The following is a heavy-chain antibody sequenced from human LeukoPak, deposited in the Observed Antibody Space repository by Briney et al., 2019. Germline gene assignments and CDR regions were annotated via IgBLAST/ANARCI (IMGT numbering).Heavy chain of an antibody. D-gene: IGHD3-3*01. J-gene: IGHJ3*02. CDR3: AASIGGDAFDI. Sequence: GTSVRVSCKPSGFTFTSSAVQWVRQARGQSLEWIGWIFVGSGNTNYAQKFQERVTITRDMSTSTAYMELSSLRSEDTAVYYCAASIGGDAFDIWGQGTRVTVSS. CDR2: IFVGSGNT. V-gene: IGHV1-58*01. CDR1: GFTFTSSA.